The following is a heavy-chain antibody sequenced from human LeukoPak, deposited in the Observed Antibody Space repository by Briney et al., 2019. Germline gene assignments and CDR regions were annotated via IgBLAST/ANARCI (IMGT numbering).Heavy chain of an antibody. Sequence: GGSLRLSCAASGFTFSDYYISWIRQAPGKGLEWISYISRSSSYTNYADSVKGRFTISRDNAKNSLYLQMSSLRAEDTAVYYCARDLESSTSSAFDYWGQGTLVTVSS. V-gene: IGHV3-11*06. CDR2: ISRSSSYT. D-gene: IGHD6-6*01. CDR3: ARDLESSTSSAFDY. CDR1: GFTFSDYY. J-gene: IGHJ4*02.